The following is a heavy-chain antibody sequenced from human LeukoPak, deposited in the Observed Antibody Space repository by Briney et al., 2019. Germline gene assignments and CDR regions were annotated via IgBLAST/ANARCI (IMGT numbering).Heavy chain of an antibody. CDR2: FDPEDGET. D-gene: IGHD7-27*01. J-gene: IGHJ3*02. CDR3: APVWGSAFDI. Sequence: ASVKVSCKVSGYTLTELSMHWVRQAPGKGLEWMGGFDPEDGETIYAQKFQGRVTMTEGTSTDTAYMELSSLRSEDTAVYYCAPVWGSAFDIWGQGTMVTVSS. V-gene: IGHV1-24*01. CDR1: GYTLTELS.